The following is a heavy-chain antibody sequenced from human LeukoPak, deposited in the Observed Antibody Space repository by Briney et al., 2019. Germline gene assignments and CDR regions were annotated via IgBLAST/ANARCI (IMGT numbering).Heavy chain of an antibody. Sequence: GGSLRPSCAASGFTFSSYWMSWVRQVPQKGLEWVANVRQDGSEKYYVDSVKGRFTISRDNAKSSLYLQMNSLRAEDTAIYYCARVGSGWYTYYFDFWGQGTLVTVSS. CDR3: ARVGSGWYTYYFDF. J-gene: IGHJ4*02. V-gene: IGHV3-7*01. D-gene: IGHD6-19*01. CDR1: GFTFSSYW. CDR2: VRQDGSEK.